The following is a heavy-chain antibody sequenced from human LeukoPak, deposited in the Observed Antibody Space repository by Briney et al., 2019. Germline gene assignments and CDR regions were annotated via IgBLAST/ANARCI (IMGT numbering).Heavy chain of an antibody. CDR1: GFTFDDYA. Sequence: PGGSLRLSCAASGFTFDDYAMHWVRQAPGKGLEWVSGISWNSGSIGYADSVKGRFTISRDNAKNSLYLQMNSLRAEDTALYYCAKDFKAVTLYYFDYWGQGTLVTVSS. CDR2: ISWNSGSI. CDR3: AKDFKAVTLYYFDY. V-gene: IGHV3-9*01. D-gene: IGHD4-17*01. J-gene: IGHJ4*02.